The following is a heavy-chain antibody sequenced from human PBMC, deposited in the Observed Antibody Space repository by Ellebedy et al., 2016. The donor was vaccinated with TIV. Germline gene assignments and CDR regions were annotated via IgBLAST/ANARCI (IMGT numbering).Heavy chain of an antibody. D-gene: IGHD4-17*01. CDR3: ARDRNDKYGDYPTGY. V-gene: IGHV3-33*08. CDR2: IWYDGSNK. Sequence: GGSLRLSXSASGFTFSSYGMHWVRQAPGKGLEWVAVIWYDGSNKYYADSVKGRFTISRDNAKNSLYLQMNSLRDEDTAVYYCARDRNDKYGDYPTGYWGQGTLVTVSS. CDR1: GFTFSSYG. J-gene: IGHJ4*02.